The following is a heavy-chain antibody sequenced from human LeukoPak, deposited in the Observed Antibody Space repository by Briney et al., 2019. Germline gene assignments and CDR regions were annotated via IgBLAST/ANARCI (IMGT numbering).Heavy chain of an antibody. CDR3: AGSAEGYDILTGYSHYYYYMDV. J-gene: IGHJ6*03. V-gene: IGHV1-8*01. Sequence: ASVKVSCKASGYTFTSYDINWVRQATGQGLEWMGWMNPNSGNTGHAQKFQGRVTMTRNTSISTAYMELSSLRSEDTAVYYCAGSAEGYDILTGYSHYYYYMDVWGKGTTVTVSS. CDR2: MNPNSGNT. CDR1: GYTFTSYD. D-gene: IGHD3-9*01.